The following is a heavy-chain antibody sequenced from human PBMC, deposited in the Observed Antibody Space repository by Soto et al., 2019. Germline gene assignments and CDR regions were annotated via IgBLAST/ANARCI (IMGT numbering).Heavy chain of an antibody. Sequence: GGSLRLSCAASGFTFDDYAMHWVRQAPGKGLEWVSGISWNSGSIGYADSVKGRFTISRDNAKNSLYLQMNSLRAEDTALYYCAKDIDGSGSYWGQGTLVTVSS. D-gene: IGHD3-10*01. CDR3: AKDIDGSGSY. CDR2: ISWNSGSI. V-gene: IGHV3-9*01. J-gene: IGHJ4*02. CDR1: GFTFDDYA.